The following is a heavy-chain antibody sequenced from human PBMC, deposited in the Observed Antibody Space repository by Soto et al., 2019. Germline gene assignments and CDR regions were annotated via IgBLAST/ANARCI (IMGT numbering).Heavy chain of an antibody. CDR3: ARVRRDGYNLGRYYYYGMDV. V-gene: IGHV4-31*03. Sequence: SETLSLTCTVSGGSISSGGYYWSWIRQHPGKGLEWIGYIYYSGSTYYNPSLKSRVTISVDTSKNQFSLKLSSVTAADTAVYYCARVRRDGYNLGRYYYYGMDVWGQGTTVTVSS. CDR2: IYYSGST. CDR1: GGSISSGGYY. D-gene: IGHD5-12*01. J-gene: IGHJ6*02.